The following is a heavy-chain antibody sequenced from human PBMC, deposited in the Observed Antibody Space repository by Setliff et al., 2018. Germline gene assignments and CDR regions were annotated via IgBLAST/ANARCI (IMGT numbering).Heavy chain of an antibody. J-gene: IGHJ4*02. CDR2: IRSKADKYAT. D-gene: IGHD3-3*01. CDR1: GFTFSGAE. V-gene: IGHV3-73*01. Sequence: GGSLRLSCAASGFTFSGAEIHWVRQASGKGLEWVGRIRSKADKYATDYGASAKGRFIISRDDSKKTAYLQMSSLRGEDTAMYYCAREIWDFYDDSWSGSSDYWGQGTLVTVSS. CDR3: AREIWDFYDDSWSGSSDY.